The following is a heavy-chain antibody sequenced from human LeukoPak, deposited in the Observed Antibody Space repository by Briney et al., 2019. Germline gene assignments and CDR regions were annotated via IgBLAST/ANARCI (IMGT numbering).Heavy chain of an antibody. CDR2: IYPGDSGT. CDR1: GYIFSNYW. Sequence: SGESLQISCKGSGYIFSNYWIGWVRQMPGEGLEWMGIIYPGDSGTKYSPSFQGQVTISADKSINTAYLQWSSLQASDTAMYYCARRRGYSGYDFWFDPWGQGTLVTVSS. V-gene: IGHV5-51*01. J-gene: IGHJ5*02. CDR3: ARRRGYSGYDFWFDP. D-gene: IGHD5-12*01.